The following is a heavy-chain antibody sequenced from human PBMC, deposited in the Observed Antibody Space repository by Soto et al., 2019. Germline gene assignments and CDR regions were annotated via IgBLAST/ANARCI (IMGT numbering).Heavy chain of an antibody. J-gene: IGHJ4*02. CDR3: ASWGGIASPAYDGSLAPYDY. Sequence: SETLSLTCAVSGGSISSGGYSWSWIRQPPGKGLEWIGYIYHSGSTYYNPSLKSRVTISVDRSKNQFSLKLSSVTAADTAVYYCASWGGIASPAYDGSLAPYDYWGQGTLVTVSS. D-gene: IGHD6-13*01. CDR2: IYHSGST. CDR1: GGSISSGGYS. V-gene: IGHV4-30-2*01.